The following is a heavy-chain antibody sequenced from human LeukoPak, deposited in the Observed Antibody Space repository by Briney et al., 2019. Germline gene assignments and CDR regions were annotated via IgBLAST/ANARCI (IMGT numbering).Heavy chain of an antibody. V-gene: IGHV3-9*01. CDR3: ARGEPGYCSGGSCYSSPVHYYYMDV. CDR2: ITWNSGSI. CDR1: GLTFDDYA. Sequence: PGRSLRLSCAASGLTFDDYAMHWVRQAPGKGLEWVSGITWNSGSIAYADSVKGRFTISRDNAKNSVYLQMNSLRAEDPAFYYCARGEPGYCSGGSCYSSPVHYYYMDVWGKGTTVTVSS. J-gene: IGHJ6*03. D-gene: IGHD2-15*01.